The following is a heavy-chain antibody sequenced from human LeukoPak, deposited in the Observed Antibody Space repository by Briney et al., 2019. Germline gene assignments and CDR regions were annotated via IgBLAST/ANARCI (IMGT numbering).Heavy chain of an antibody. CDR2: ISHSGST. V-gene: IGHV4-34*01. CDR1: GGSFSGYY. Sequence: SETLSLTCAVYGGSFSGYYWSWIRQPPGKGLEWIGEISHSGSTNYNQSLKSRVTISVASSKNQFSLKLSSVTAADTAVYYCARVGGFQSIAAAGLDPWGQGTLVTVSS. CDR3: ARVGGFQSIAAAGLDP. D-gene: IGHD6-13*01. J-gene: IGHJ5*02.